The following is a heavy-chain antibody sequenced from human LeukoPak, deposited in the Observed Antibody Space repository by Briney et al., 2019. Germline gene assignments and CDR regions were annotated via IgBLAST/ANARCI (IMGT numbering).Heavy chain of an antibody. J-gene: IGHJ4*02. D-gene: IGHD5-12*01. V-gene: IGHV4-59*12. CDR1: GGSMSSYY. Sequence: SETLSLTCTVSGGSMSSYYWSWIRQPPGKGLEWIGYIYYSGSTNYNPSLKSRVTVSVDRSKNQFSLKLSSVTAADTAVYYCARDSGHDYFDYWGQGTLVTVSS. CDR2: IYYSGST. CDR3: ARDSGHDYFDY.